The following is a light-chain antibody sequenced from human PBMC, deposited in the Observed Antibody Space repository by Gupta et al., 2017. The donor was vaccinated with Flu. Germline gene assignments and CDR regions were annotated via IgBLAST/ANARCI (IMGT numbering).Light chain of an antibody. CDR1: QSISSW. Sequence: STLSASVGDRVTITCRASQSISSWLAWYQQKPGKAPKLLIYKASSLESGVSSRFSGSGSGTEFTLTISSLQPDDFATYYCQQYNSYSLWTFGQGTKVEIK. CDR3: QQYNSYSLWT. CDR2: KAS. J-gene: IGKJ1*01. V-gene: IGKV1-5*03.